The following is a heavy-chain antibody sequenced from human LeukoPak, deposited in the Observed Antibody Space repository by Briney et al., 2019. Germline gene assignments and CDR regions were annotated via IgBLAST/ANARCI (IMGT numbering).Heavy chain of an antibody. CDR1: GFTFSSYA. D-gene: IGHD2-15*01. CDR2: ISGSGGST. Sequence: HPGGSLRLSCAASGFTFSSYAMSWVRQAPGKGLEWVSAISGSGGSTYYADSVKGRFTISRDNSKNTLYLQMNSLRAEDTAVYYCAKSPGYCSGGSCYSGYYYMDVWGKGTTVTVSS. J-gene: IGHJ6*03. CDR3: AKSPGYCSGGSCYSGYYYMDV. V-gene: IGHV3-23*01.